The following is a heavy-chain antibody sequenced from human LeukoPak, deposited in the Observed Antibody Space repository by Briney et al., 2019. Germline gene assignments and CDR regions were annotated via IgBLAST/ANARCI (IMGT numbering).Heavy chain of an antibody. CDR3: ARGRYCSSTSCYMFWFDP. D-gene: IGHD2-2*02. Sequence: SETLSLTCADYGGSYSGYYWSWIRQPPGKGLEWIGEINHSGSTNYNPSLKSRVTISVDTSKNQFSLKLSSVTAADTAVYYCARGRYCSSTSCYMFWFDPWGQGTLVTVSS. V-gene: IGHV4-34*01. J-gene: IGHJ5*02. CDR1: GGSYSGYY. CDR2: INHSGST.